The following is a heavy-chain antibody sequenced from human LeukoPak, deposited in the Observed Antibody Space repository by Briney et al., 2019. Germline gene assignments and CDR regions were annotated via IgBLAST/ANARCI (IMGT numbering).Heavy chain of an antibody. Sequence: PGGSLRLSCAASGFTFSNYAMSWVRQAPGKGLEWVSAINTSGGSTYYADSVKGRFAISRDNSKNTLYLQMISLRAGDTAVYYCAKEYSSSWYGGAFDIWGQGTMVTVSS. D-gene: IGHD6-13*01. CDR3: AKEYSSSWYGGAFDI. CDR1: GFTFSNYA. CDR2: INTSGGST. V-gene: IGHV3-23*01. J-gene: IGHJ3*02.